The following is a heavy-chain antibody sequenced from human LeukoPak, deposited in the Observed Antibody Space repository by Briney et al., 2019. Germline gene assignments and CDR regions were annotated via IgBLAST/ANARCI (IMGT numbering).Heavy chain of an antibody. J-gene: IGHJ4*02. CDR1: GFTFSSYS. Sequence: GGSLRLSCAASGFTFSSYSMNWVRQAPGKGLEWVSSISTTSDYIYYADSLTGRLTISRDNAKNSLYLQMNSLRAEDTAVYYCARGGIYSQGFDSWGQGTLVTVSS. V-gene: IGHV3-21*01. CDR2: ISTTSDYI. CDR3: ARGGIYSQGFDS. D-gene: IGHD6-13*01.